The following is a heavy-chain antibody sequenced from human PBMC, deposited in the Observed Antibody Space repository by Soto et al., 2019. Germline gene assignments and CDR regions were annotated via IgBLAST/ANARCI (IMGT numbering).Heavy chain of an antibody. Sequence: KAXATLSLTCAVYGGSFSGYYWSWIRQPPGKGLEWIGEINPSGSTNYNPSLKSRVTISVDTSKNQFSLNLSSVTAADTAVYYCARGRPGRSSGWYNYWGQGTLVTSPQ. CDR1: GGSFSGYY. CDR2: INPSGST. J-gene: IGHJ4*02. D-gene: IGHD6-19*01. CDR3: ARGRPGRSSGWYNY. V-gene: IGHV4-34*01.